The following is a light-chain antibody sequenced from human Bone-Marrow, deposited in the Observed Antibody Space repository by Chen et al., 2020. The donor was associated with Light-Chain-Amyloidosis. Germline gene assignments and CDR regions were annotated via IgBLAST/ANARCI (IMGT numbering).Light chain of an antibody. Sequence: QSALTQPASVSGSPGQSITISCTGTSSDVGGDNHVSWYQQHPDKAPKLMIYEVTNRPSWVPNLFTGSKSDNTSSPTIPGLQTEDEANYFCSSYTITTTLVFGSGTSVPVL. V-gene: IGLV2-14*01. J-gene: IGLJ1*01. CDR3: SSYTITTTLV. CDR1: SSDVGGDNH. CDR2: EVT.